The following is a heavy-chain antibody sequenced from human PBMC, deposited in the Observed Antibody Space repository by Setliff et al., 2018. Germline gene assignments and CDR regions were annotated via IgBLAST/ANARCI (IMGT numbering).Heavy chain of an antibody. Sequence: SGPTLVNPTQTLTLTCSFSGFSLRSSGMAVGWIRQPPGKALEWLALIYWDDVKRYSPSLKSRLTITKDTSKNQVVLTMTNMDPVDTATYYCARNVDYWYFDLWGRGTLVTVSS. CDR3: ARNVDYWYFDL. CDR1: GFSLRSSGMA. V-gene: IGHV2-5*02. CDR2: IYWDDVK. J-gene: IGHJ2*01.